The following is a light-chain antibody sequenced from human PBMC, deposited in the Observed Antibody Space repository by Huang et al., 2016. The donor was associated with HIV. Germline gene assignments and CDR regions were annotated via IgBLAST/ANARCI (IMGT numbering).Light chain of an antibody. V-gene: IGKV1-6*02. CDR2: VAS. CDR3: LQDFTYPRT. J-gene: IGKJ1*01. CDR1: QDITND. Sequence: AIQLTQSPSSLSASVGDRVTITCRASQDITNDVGWYQQKPGKAPKLLIAVASTLRSGVPSRFSGSGSGTDFTLTISSLQPEDFATYFCLQDFTYPRTFGQGTRVEI.